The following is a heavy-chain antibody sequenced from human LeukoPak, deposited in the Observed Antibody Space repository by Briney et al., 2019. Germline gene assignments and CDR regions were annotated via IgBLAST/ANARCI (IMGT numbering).Heavy chain of an antibody. CDR3: AILATYYYDSSGYYPLDY. D-gene: IGHD3-22*01. CDR1: GGSISSSSYY. CDR2: IYYSGST. J-gene: IGHJ4*02. V-gene: IGHV4-39*01. Sequence: SETLSLTCTVSGGSISSSSYYWGWIRQPPGKGLEWIGSIYYSGSTYYNPSLKSRVTISVDTSKNQFPLKLSSVTAADTAVYYCAILATYYYDSSGYYPLDYWGQGTLVTVSS.